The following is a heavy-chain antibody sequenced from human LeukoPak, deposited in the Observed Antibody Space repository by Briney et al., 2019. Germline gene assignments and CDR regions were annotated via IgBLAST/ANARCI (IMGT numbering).Heavy chain of an antibody. CDR2: VYYNGNT. V-gene: IGHV4-39*07. Sequence: SETLSLTCTVSGGSISSGSYYWGWIRQPPGTGLEWIANVYYNGNTAYNPYLRSRVHISIDTSKSHFSLRLKYVTAAETAVYYCARVGWGDAAAHPNWLDPWGQGTLVTVSS. J-gene: IGHJ5*02. CDR1: GGSISSGSYY. CDR3: ARVGWGDAAAHPNWLDP. D-gene: IGHD6-6*01.